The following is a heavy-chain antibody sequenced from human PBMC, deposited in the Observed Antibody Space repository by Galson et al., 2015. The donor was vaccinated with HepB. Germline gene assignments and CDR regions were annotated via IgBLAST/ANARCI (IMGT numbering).Heavy chain of an antibody. CDR3: ARRGNSIGGVDY. Sequence: QSGAEVKKPGESLRISCKGSQNTFTSYWITWVRQMPGKGLEWMGRIDPSDSYTNYSPAFQGHVTISADKSISTAYLQWSSLKASDTAMYYCARRGNSIGGVDYWGQGTLVTVSS. CDR1: QNTFTSYW. J-gene: IGHJ4*02. D-gene: IGHD6-6*01. V-gene: IGHV5-10-1*01. CDR2: IDPSDSYT.